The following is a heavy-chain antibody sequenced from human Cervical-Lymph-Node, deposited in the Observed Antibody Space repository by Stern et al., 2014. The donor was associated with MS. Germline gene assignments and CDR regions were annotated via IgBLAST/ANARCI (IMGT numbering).Heavy chain of an antibody. CDR1: GYTFTSYG. D-gene: IGHD3-22*01. J-gene: IGHJ2*01. CDR3: ARSQYYDSSGYYYTKYWYFDL. V-gene: IGHV1-18*01. CDR2: ISAYNGNT. Sequence: VQLVQSGAEVKKPGASVKVSCKASGYTFTSYGISWVRQAPGQGLDWMGWISAYNGNTNYAQKLQGRVTMTTDTSTSTAYMELRSLRSDDTAVYYCARSQYYDSSGYYYTKYWYFDLWGRGTLVTVSS.